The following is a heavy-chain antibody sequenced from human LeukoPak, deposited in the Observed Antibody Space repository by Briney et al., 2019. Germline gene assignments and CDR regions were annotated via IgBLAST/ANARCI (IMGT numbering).Heavy chain of an antibody. V-gene: IGHV3-7*01. D-gene: IGHD6-13*01. CDR2: IKQDGSEK. CDR3: ARDAIAGAGFYYFDY. Sequence: PGGSLRLSCAASGFTFSSYWMSWVRQAPGKGLEWVANIKQDGSEKYYVDSVKGRFTISRDNAKNSLYLQMNSLRAEDTAVYNCARDAIAGAGFYYFDYWGQGTLVTVSS. CDR1: GFTFSSYW. J-gene: IGHJ4*02.